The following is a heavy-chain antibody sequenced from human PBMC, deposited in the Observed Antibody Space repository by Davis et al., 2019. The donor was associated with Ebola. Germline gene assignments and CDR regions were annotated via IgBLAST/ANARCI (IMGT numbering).Heavy chain of an antibody. CDR2: INSDGSST. J-gene: IGHJ4*02. Sequence: GESLKISCAASGFTFSSYWMHWVHQAPGKGLVWVSRINSDGSSTSYADSVKGRFTISRDNAKNTLYLQMNSLRAEDTAVYYCARGGVVVPAALDYWGQGTLVTVSS. CDR1: GFTFSSYW. V-gene: IGHV3-74*01. D-gene: IGHD2-2*01. CDR3: ARGGVVVPAALDY.